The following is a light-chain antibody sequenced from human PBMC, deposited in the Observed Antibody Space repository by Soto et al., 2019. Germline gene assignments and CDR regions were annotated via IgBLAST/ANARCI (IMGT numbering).Light chain of an antibody. Sequence: IVMTQSPATLSVSPWEKAKMSCRASQSVSSNLAWHQQKPGQAPRILMYDASTRATGIPARFSGSGSGTEFTLTISSLQSEDFAVYYCQQYHNWPITFGQGTRLEIK. V-gene: IGKV3-15*01. CDR2: DAS. CDR3: QQYHNWPIT. J-gene: IGKJ5*01. CDR1: QSVSSN.